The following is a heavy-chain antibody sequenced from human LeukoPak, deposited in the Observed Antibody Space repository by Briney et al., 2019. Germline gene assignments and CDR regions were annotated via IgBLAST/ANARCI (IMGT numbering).Heavy chain of an antibody. CDR1: GGSFSGYY. Sequence: TPPLTCAVYGGSFSGYYWSWIRQLPGKGLEWIGHIQDSGRTYYNPSLKSRLTISLDTSKNEFSLNLSSVTAADTAVHHCARGEKHYDFWSGYFDPWGQGTLVTVSS. CDR2: IQDSGRT. V-gene: IGHV4-34*09. D-gene: IGHD3-3*01. J-gene: IGHJ5*02. CDR3: ARGEKHYDFWSGYFDP.